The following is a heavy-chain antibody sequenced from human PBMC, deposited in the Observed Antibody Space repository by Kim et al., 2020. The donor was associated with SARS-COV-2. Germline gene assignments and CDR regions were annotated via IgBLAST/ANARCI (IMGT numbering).Heavy chain of an antibody. CDR3: ARNYYGSGSYYTNDAFDI. D-gene: IGHD3-10*01. J-gene: IGHJ3*02. V-gene: IGHV3-30*07. Sequence: KGRFTISRDNYKNTLNLQMNSLRAEDTAVYYCARNYYGSGSYYTNDAFDIWGQGTMVTVSS.